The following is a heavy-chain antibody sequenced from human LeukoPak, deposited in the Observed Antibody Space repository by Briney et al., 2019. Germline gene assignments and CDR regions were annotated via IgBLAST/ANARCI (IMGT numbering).Heavy chain of an antibody. V-gene: IGHV3-7*03. Sequence: PGGSLRLSCAASGFTFSSYWMTWVRQAPGKGLEWVANIKQDGSEKYYVDSVKGRFTISRDNAKNSLYLQMNSLRAEDTALYYCAKASSGPSDAFDYWGQGTLVTVSS. CDR3: AKASSGPSDAFDY. J-gene: IGHJ4*02. CDR1: GFTFSSYW. D-gene: IGHD6-19*01. CDR2: IKQDGSEK.